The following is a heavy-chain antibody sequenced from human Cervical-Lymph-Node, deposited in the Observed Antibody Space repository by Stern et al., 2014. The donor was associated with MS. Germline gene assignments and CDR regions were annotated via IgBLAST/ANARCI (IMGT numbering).Heavy chain of an antibody. D-gene: IGHD6-19*01. CDR1: GGTFSNYA. Sequence: VQLVESGAEVTKPGSSVKVSCKASGGTFSNYAISWVRQAPGQGLEWMGGIIPLFGPANYAQKFQGRVTITADESTSTAYMELSSLRSDDTAVYYCASLLGRIAVASVDYWGQGTLVTVSS. CDR2: IIPLFGPA. CDR3: ASLLGRIAVASVDY. J-gene: IGHJ4*02. V-gene: IGHV1-69*01.